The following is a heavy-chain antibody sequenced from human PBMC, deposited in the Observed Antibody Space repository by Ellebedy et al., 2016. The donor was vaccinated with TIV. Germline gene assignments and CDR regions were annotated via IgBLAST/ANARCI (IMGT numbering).Heavy chain of an antibody. V-gene: IGHV3-48*01. CDR3: ESSGSSE. CDR2: ISSNAATI. D-gene: IGHD2-15*01. J-gene: IGHJ4*02. Sequence: GESLKISXAASGFTFSDYSMNWVRQAPGKGLKWISYISSNAATIHYADSVKGRFTISRDNAKNSLFLQMNSLRAEDTAVYYCESSGSSEWGQGTLVTVSS. CDR1: GFTFSDYS.